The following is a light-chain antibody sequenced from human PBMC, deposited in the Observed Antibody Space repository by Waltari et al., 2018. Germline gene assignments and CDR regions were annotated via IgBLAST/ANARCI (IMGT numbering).Light chain of an antibody. V-gene: IGLV1-44*01. CDR3: AAWDNSLDAWV. J-gene: IGLJ3*02. CDR1: SSNIGRDT. CDR2: SNE. Sequence: QSVLTQPLSMSGTPGQGVTISCSGSSSNIGRDTVNWYQQLPGTAPKLRIYSNEQRPSGVPARFSGSKSGTSASLAISGLQSDDEADYYCAAWDNSLDAWVFGGGTKLTVL.